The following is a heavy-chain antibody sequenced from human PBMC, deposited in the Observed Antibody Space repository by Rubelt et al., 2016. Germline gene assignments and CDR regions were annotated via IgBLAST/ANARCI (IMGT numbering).Heavy chain of an antibody. Sequence: GASVKVSCKASGYTFTSYGISWVRQAPGQGLEWMGWISAYNGNTNYAQKLQGRVTMTTDTSTSTAYMELRSLRSDDTAVYYCARDRIRIAARQGWYFDLWGRGTLVTVSS. CDR3: ARDRIRIAARQGWYFDL. D-gene: IGHD6-6*01. V-gene: IGHV1-18*01. CDR2: ISAYNGNT. CDR1: GYTFTSYG. J-gene: IGHJ2*01.